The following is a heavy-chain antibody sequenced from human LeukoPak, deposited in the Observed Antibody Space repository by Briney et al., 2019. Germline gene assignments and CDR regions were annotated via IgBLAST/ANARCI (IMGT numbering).Heavy chain of an antibody. CDR2: IYYSGST. J-gene: IGHJ5*02. V-gene: IGHV4-59*01. D-gene: IGHD1-26*01. Sequence: SETLSLTCTVSGGSISSYYWSWIRQPPGKGLEWIGYIYYSGSTKYNPSLKSRVTMSLDTSKNKFSLQLNSVTPADTAVYYCARGGNYWPQWWFDPWGRGTLVSVSS. CDR1: GGSISSYY. CDR3: ARGGNYWPQWWFDP.